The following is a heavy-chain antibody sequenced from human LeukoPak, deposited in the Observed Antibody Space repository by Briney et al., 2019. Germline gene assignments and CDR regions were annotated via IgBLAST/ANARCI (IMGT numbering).Heavy chain of an antibody. CDR3: ASGYYYSRLPWAFAI. CDR2: IIPIFGTA. Sequence: SVNVFCKASGGTFSSYDISCVRQAPGQGLEWMGGIIPIFGTANYAQKFQGRVTITADESTSRAYMELSSLRSEDTAVYYCASGYYYSRLPWAFAIWGQWTMVTVSS. D-gene: IGHD3-22*01. CDR1: GGTFSSYD. J-gene: IGHJ3*02. V-gene: IGHV1-69*01.